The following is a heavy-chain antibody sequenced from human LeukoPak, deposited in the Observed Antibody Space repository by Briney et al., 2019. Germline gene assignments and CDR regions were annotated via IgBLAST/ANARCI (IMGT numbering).Heavy chain of an antibody. D-gene: IGHD3-9*01. V-gene: IGHV3-30*03. CDR1: GFTFSSYG. Sequence: PGRSLRLSCAASGFTFSSYGMHWVRQAPGKGLEWVAVISYDGSNKYYADSVKGRFTISRDNSKNTLYLQMNSLRAEDTAVYYCARVGIFYYYYMDVWGKGTTVTVSS. J-gene: IGHJ6*03. CDR3: ARVGIFYYYYMDV. CDR2: ISYDGSNK.